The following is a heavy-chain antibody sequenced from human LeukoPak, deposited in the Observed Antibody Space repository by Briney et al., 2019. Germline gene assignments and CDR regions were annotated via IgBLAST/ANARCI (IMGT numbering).Heavy chain of an antibody. V-gene: IGHV3-74*01. Sequence: GGSLRLSCAASGFTFSSYWMHWVRQAPGKGLVWVSRINSDGSSTSYADSVKGRFTISRDNSKNTLYLQMNSLRAEDTAVYYCARSYNSGWPYYFDYWGQGTLVTVSS. CDR1: GFTFSSYW. D-gene: IGHD6-19*01. J-gene: IGHJ4*02. CDR2: INSDGSST. CDR3: ARSYNSGWPYYFDY.